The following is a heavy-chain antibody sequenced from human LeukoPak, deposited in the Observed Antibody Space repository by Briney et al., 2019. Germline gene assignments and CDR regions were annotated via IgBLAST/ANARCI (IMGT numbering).Heavy chain of an antibody. CDR2: ISWNSGSI. D-gene: IGHD3-22*01. J-gene: IGHJ4*02. CDR1: GFTFDDYA. Sequence: QPGRSPRLSCAASGFTFDDYAMHWVRQAPGKGLEWVSGISWNSGSIGYADSVKGRFTISRDNAKNSLYLQMNSLRAEDTALYYCAKENYYDSSGLSLWGQGTLVTVSS. V-gene: IGHV3-9*01. CDR3: AKENYYDSSGLSL.